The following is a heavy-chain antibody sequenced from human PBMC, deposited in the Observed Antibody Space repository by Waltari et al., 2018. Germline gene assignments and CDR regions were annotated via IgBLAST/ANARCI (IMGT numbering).Heavy chain of an antibody. CDR3: AANPAVAGFFDY. V-gene: IGHV1-58*01. D-gene: IGHD6-19*01. CDR2: IVVGSGNT. CDR1: GFTFPSSA. J-gene: IGHJ4*02. Sequence: QMQLVQSGPEVKKPGTSVKVSCKASGFTFPSSAVQWLRQARGQRLEWIGWIVVGSGNTNYAQKFQERVTITRDMSTSTAYMELSSLRSEDTAVYYCAANPAVAGFFDYWGQGTLVTVSS.